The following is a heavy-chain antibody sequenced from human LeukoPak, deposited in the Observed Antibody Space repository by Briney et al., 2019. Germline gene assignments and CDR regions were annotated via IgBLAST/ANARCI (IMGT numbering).Heavy chain of an antibody. V-gene: IGHV1-69*06. CDR3: ATPPRGDSFSNDYYYMDA. D-gene: IGHD3-16*01. Sequence: GASVKVSCKPSVGTINDYAVYWVRQAPGQGLEWMARIIPLFGTVNYAQKFQDRLTVSADKSTNTAHMELSSLRLEDTAIYYCATPPRGDSFSNDYYYMDAWGRGTTVTVSS. CDR2: IIPLFGTV. CDR1: VGTINDYA. J-gene: IGHJ6*03.